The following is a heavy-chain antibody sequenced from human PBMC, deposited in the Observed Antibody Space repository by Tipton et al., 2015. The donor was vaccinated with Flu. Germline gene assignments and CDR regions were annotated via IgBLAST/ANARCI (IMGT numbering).Heavy chain of an antibody. CDR2: IYTSGTT. D-gene: IGHD3-22*01. J-gene: IGHJ4*02. CDR3: ARDPDSSGGYYFDF. Sequence: TLSLTCTVSGGSISSFYWSWIRQPAGKGLEWIGRIYTSGTTNYNPSLKSRVTMSVDTSKNQFSLRLSSVTAADTAVYYCARDPDSSGGYYFDFWGQGTLVTVSS. V-gene: IGHV4-4*07. CDR1: GGSISSFY.